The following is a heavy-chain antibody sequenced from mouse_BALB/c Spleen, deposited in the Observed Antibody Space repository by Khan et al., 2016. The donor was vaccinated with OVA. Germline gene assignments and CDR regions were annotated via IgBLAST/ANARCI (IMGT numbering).Heavy chain of an antibody. Sequence: VQLKESGPGLVAPSQSLSITCTVSGFSLTSYGVSWVRQPPGKGLEWLGLIWGDGSTNYHSALISRLIISKDNSQSQVFLKLNSLQTEDTATYYCAKFTPDYYSLDYWGQGTSVTVSS. J-gene: IGHJ4*01. D-gene: IGHD1-1*01. CDR1: GFSLTSYG. CDR3: AKFTPDYYSLDY. V-gene: IGHV2-3*01. CDR2: IWGDGST.